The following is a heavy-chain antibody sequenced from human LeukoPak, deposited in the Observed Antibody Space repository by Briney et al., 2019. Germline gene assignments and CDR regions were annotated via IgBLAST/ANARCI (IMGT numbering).Heavy chain of an antibody. V-gene: IGHV3-43*02. CDR3: AKEDTTDFWSGYYFDY. CDR2: ISGDGGST. Sequence: GGSLRLSCAASGFTFDDYAMHWVRQAPGKGLEWVSVISGDGGSTYYADSVKGRFTISRDNSKNSLYLQMNSLRTEDTALYYCAKEDTTDFWSGYYFDYWGQGTLVTVSS. J-gene: IGHJ4*02. CDR1: GFTFDDYA. D-gene: IGHD3-3*01.